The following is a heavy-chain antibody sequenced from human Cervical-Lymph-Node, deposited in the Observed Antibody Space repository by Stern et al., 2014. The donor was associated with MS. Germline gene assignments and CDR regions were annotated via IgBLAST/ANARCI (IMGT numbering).Heavy chain of an antibody. CDR1: GYDFRRYA. CDR3: TSRGAGEFGVSPTGS. J-gene: IGHJ5*02. V-gene: IGHV7-4-1*01. D-gene: IGHD2-21*01. Sequence: DQLVESGSEWKKPGASVKVSCKASGYDFRRYAMNWVRQAPGQGLEWMGWINSATGDPLSAQGFAGRFVFSLDTSVRTAYLQIVSLRTEDTAIYYCTSRGAGEFGVSPTGSWGQGTLVTVSS. CDR2: INSATGDP.